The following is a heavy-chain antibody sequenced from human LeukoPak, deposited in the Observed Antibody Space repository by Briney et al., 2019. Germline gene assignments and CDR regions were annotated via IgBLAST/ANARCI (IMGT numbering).Heavy chain of an antibody. CDR1: GGSISSYY. CDR2: IYYSGST. CDR3: ARALALGQLLFDY. Sequence: SETLSLTCTVSGGSISSYYWSGSRQPPGKGLEWIGYIYYSGSTNYNPSLKSRVTISVDTSKNQFSLKLSSVTAADTAVYYCARALALGQLLFDYWGQGTLVTVSS. D-gene: IGHD1-26*01. J-gene: IGHJ4*02. V-gene: IGHV4-59*01.